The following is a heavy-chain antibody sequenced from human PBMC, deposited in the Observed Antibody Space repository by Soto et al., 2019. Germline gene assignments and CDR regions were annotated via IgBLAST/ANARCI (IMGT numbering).Heavy chain of an antibody. Sequence: SETLSLTCAVYGVSFSGYYWSWIRQPPGKVLEWIGEINHSGSTNYNPSLKSRVTISVDTSKNQFSLKLSSVTAADTAVYYCARSDLVRGVPSDYWGQGTLVTVSS. CDR2: INHSGST. CDR1: GVSFSGYY. CDR3: ARSDLVRGVPSDY. D-gene: IGHD3-10*01. J-gene: IGHJ4*02. V-gene: IGHV4-34*01.